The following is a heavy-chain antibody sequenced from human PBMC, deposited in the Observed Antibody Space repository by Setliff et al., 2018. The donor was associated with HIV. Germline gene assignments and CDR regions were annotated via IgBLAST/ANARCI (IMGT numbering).Heavy chain of an antibody. CDR1: GFTFSRYW. V-gene: IGHV3-7*01. D-gene: IGHD2-15*01. J-gene: IGHJ4*01. CDR3: ARDGISGGAYPPYYFDY. CDR2: IKQDGSEI. Sequence: PGGSLRLSCAASGFTFSRYWMTWVRQAPGKGLEWVANIKQDGSEIYYVDSVKGRFTISRDNAKNSLYLQMNSLRAEDTAVYYCARDGISGGAYPPYYFDYWGHGTLVTVSS.